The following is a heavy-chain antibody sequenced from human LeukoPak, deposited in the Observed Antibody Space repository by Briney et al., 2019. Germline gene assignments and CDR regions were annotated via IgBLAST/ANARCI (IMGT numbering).Heavy chain of an antibody. Sequence: SETLSLTCAVYGGSFSGYYWSWIRQPPGKGLEWIGEINHSGSTNYNPSLKSRVTISVDTSKNQFSLKLSSVTAADTAVYYCANRPDILTGYFDYWGQGTLATVSS. V-gene: IGHV4-34*01. D-gene: IGHD3-9*01. CDR3: ANRPDILTGYFDY. J-gene: IGHJ4*02. CDR2: INHSGST. CDR1: GGSFSGYY.